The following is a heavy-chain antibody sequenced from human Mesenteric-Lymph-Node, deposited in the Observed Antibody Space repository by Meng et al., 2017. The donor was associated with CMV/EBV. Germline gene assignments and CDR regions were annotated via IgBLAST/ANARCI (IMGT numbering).Heavy chain of an antibody. J-gene: IGHJ6*02. D-gene: IGHD3-3*01. CDR2: ISSSSTI. CDR1: GFTFSDYY. CDR3: ARGDYDFWSGYYPYYYYGMDV. Sequence: GESLKISCAGSGFTFSDYYMSWIRQAPGKGLEWVSYISSSSTIYYADSVKGRFTISRDNAKNSLYLQMNSLRAEDTAVYYCARGDYDFWSGYYPYYYYGMDVWGQGTTVTVSS. V-gene: IGHV3-69-1*01.